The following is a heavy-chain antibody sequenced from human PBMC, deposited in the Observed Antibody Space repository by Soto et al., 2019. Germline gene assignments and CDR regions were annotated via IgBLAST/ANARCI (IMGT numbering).Heavy chain of an antibody. V-gene: IGHV3-48*02. CDR1: GFTFSSYA. J-gene: IGHJ6*02. CDR2: IHGSSGTT. Sequence: EVQLVESGGGLVQPGGSLRLSCAASGFTFSSYAMNWVRQAPGKGLEWVSYIHGSSGTTYYADSVKGRFTISRDNARNSLYLQMNSLRDEDTAVYYCAREYGMDVWCQGATVTVSS. CDR3: AREYGMDV.